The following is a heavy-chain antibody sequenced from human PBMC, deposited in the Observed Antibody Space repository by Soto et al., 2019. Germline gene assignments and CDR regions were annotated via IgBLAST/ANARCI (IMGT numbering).Heavy chain of an antibody. J-gene: IGHJ4*02. CDR2: ISSSSSYT. D-gene: IGHD5-12*01. CDR1: GFTFSDYY. Sequence: QVPLVESGGGLVKPGGSLRLSCAASGFTFSDYYMSWIRQAPGKGLEWVSYISSSSSYTNYADSVKGQFTISRDNAKNSLYLQMNSLRAEDTAVYYCARDHHRYSGYDYVDYWGQGTLVTVSS. CDR3: ARDHHRYSGYDYVDY. V-gene: IGHV3-11*05.